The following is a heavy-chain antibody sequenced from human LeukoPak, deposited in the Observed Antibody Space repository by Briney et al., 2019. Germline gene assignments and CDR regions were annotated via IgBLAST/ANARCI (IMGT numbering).Heavy chain of an antibody. CDR3: TRPELWSGQPMDV. D-gene: IGHD3-3*01. V-gene: IGHV3-73*01. CDR1: GFTFSGSA. CDR2: IRSKANSYAT. J-gene: IGHJ6*03. Sequence: QPGGSLKLSCAASGFTFSGSAMHWVRQASGKGLEWVGRIRSKANSYATAYAASVKGRFTISRDDSKNTAYLRMNSLKTEDTAVYYCTRPELWSGQPMDVWGKGTTVTVSS.